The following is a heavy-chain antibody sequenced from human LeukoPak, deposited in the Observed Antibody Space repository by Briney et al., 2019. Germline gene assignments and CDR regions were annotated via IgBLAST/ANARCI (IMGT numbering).Heavy chain of an antibody. CDR3: AREATIVGATII. Sequence: SETLSLTCTVSGGSISSYYWSWIRQSAGKGLEWIGHISTSGSTTYNPSLKSRVTMSVDTSKNQFSLKLRSVTAADTAVYYCAREATIVGATIIWGQGTLVTVSS. CDR2: ISTSGST. D-gene: IGHD1-26*01. V-gene: IGHV4-4*07. CDR1: GGSISSYY. J-gene: IGHJ4*02.